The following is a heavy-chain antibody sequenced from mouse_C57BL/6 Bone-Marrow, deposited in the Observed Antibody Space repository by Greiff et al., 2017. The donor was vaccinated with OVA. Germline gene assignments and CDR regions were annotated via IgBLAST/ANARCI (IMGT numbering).Heavy chain of an antibody. Sequence: VQLQQSGAELVRPGASAKLSCTASGFNIKDDYMHWVKQRPEQGLEWIGWIDPENGDTEYASKFQGKATITADTSSNTAYLQLSSLTPEDTSVYYCTTPLYEDYFDYWVQGTTLTVSS. V-gene: IGHV14-4*01. CDR3: TTPLYEDYFDY. D-gene: IGHD2-3*01. CDR1: GFNIKDDY. CDR2: IDPENGDT. J-gene: IGHJ2*01.